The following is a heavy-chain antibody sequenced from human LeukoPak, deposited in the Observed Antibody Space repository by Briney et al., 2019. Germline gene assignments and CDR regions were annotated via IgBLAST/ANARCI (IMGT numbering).Heavy chain of an antibody. CDR2: INSDGSTT. CDR3: ARRSSGSPPYYFDY. D-gene: IGHD1-26*01. Sequence: PGGSLRLSCAASGFTFSSYWMHWVRQAPGKGLVWVSRINSDGSTTNYADYVKGRFTISRDNAKNTLYLQMNSQRAEDTAVYYCARRSSGSPPYYFDYWGQGTLVTVSS. V-gene: IGHV3-74*01. J-gene: IGHJ4*02. CDR1: GFTFSSYW.